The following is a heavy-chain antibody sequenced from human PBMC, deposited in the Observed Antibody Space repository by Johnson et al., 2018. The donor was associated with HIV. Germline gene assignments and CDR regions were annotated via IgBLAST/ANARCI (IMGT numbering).Heavy chain of an antibody. CDR1: GFTFSSYA. J-gene: IGHJ3*02. CDR3: ARDGWGSRGWDDAFDI. V-gene: IGHV3-9*01. D-gene: IGHD7-27*01. Sequence: VQLVESGGGVVKPGRSLRLSCAASGFTFSSYAMHWVRQAPGKGLEWVSGISWNSGSIGYADSVKGRFTISRDNSKNTLYLQMNSLRAEDTAVYYCARDGWGSRGWDDAFDIWGQGTMVTVSS. CDR2: ISWNSGSI.